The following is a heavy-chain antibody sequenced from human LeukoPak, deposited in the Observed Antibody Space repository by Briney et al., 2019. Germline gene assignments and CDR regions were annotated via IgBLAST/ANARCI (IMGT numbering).Heavy chain of an antibody. Sequence: GESLKISCKGSGYSFTSYWIGWVRQMPGKGLEWMGIIYPGDSDTRYSPSFKGQVTISADKSISTAYLQWSSLKASDTAMYYCARQSRITMIVAAVGAFDIWGQGTMVTVSS. J-gene: IGHJ3*02. V-gene: IGHV5-51*01. CDR1: GYSFTSYW. CDR2: IYPGDSDT. D-gene: IGHD3-22*01. CDR3: ARQSRITMIVAAVGAFDI.